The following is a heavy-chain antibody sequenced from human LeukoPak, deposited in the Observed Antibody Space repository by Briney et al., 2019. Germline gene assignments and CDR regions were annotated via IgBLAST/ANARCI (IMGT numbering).Heavy chain of an antibody. D-gene: IGHD3-9*01. Sequence: ASVKVSCKASGYTFTGYYMHWVRQAPGQGLEWMGWINPNSGGTNYAQKFQGRVTMTRDTSISTAYMELSRLRSDDTAVYYCARQRTYYDILTGYLDDAFDIWGQGTMVTVSS. CDR2: INPNSGGT. J-gene: IGHJ3*02. V-gene: IGHV1-2*02. CDR1: GYTFTGYY. CDR3: ARQRTYYDILTGYLDDAFDI.